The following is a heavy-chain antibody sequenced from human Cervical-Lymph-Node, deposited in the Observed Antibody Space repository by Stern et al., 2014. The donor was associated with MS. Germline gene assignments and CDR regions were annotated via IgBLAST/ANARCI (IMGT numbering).Heavy chain of an antibody. CDR1: GFTVSSNY. CDR3: ASGCGGDCYSTSSEYFQH. CDR2: IYSGGST. J-gene: IGHJ1*01. V-gene: IGHV3-66*02. Sequence: VQLVESGGGLVQPGGSLRLSCAASGFTVSSNYMSWVRQAPGRGLEWVSIIYSGGSTYYADSVKGRFTISRDNSKNTLYLQMNSLRAEDTAVYFCASGCGGDCYSTSSEYFQHWGQGTLVTVSS. D-gene: IGHD2-21*02.